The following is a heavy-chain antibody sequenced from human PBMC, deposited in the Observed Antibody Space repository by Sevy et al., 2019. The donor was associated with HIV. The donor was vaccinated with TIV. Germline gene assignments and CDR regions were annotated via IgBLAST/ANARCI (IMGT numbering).Heavy chain of an antibody. V-gene: IGHV4-39*01. CDR2: MYSSGNT. CDR3: ARQGGIVDRAFDY. CDR1: GGSISSSSYD. Sequence: SETLSLTCTVSGGSISSSSYDWGWIRQPPWKGLEWIGSMYSSGNTYYNPSLKSRVTIFVDTSKNQISLKLTSVTAADTAVYYCARQGGIVDRAFDYWGQGTLVTVSS. J-gene: IGHJ4*02. D-gene: IGHD2-21*01.